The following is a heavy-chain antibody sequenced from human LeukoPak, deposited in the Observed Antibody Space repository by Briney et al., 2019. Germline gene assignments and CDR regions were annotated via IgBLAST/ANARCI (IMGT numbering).Heavy chain of an antibody. Sequence: VSVKVSCKASGYTLTNYGISWVRQAPGQGLEWMGWISAYNGNTNYAQKFQGRVIMTTDTSTGTAYMELRTLRSDDTALYYCARDHYYDSRGPGGWFDPWGQGTLVTVSS. CDR3: ARDHYYDSRGPGGWFDP. CDR2: ISAYNGNT. J-gene: IGHJ5*02. V-gene: IGHV1-18*01. D-gene: IGHD3-22*01. CDR1: GYTLTNYG.